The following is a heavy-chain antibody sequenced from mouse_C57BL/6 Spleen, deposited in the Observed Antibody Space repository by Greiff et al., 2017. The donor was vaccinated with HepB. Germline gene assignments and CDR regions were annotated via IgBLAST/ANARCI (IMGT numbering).Heavy chain of an antibody. Sequence: QVHVKQSGAELVRPGASVTLSCKASGYTFTDYEMHWVKQTPVHGLEWIGAIDPETGGTAYNQKFKGKAILTADKSSSTAYMELRSLTSEDSAVYYCTSRSYYDYLDYWGQGTTLTVSS. CDR3: TSRSYYDYLDY. J-gene: IGHJ2*01. CDR1: GYTFTDYE. D-gene: IGHD2-4*01. V-gene: IGHV1-15*01. CDR2: IDPETGGT.